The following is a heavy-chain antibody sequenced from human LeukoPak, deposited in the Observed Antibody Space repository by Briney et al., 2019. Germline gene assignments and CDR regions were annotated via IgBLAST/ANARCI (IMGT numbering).Heavy chain of an antibody. D-gene: IGHD5-18*01. Sequence: GGSLRLSCAASGFTSSSYAMSWVRQAPGKGLEWVSAISGSGGSTYYADSVKGRFTISRDNSKNTLYLQMNSLRAEDTALYYCAKDLRTRYSYGRGNWFDPWGQGTLVTVSS. CDR1: GFTSSSYA. V-gene: IGHV3-23*01. J-gene: IGHJ5*02. CDR3: AKDLRTRYSYGRGNWFDP. CDR2: ISGSGGST.